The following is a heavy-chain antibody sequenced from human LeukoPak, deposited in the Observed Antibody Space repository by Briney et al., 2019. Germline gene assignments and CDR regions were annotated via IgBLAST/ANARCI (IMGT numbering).Heavy chain of an antibody. CDR3: ARGEGYYDGSGYYYYFDY. J-gene: IGHJ4*02. Sequence: GGSLRLSCAASGFTFSSYAMHWVRQAPGKGLEWVAVISYDGSNKYYADSVKGRFTISRDNSKNTLYLQMNSLRPEDTAVYYCARGEGYYDGSGYYYYFDYWGQGTLVTVSS. D-gene: IGHD3-22*01. CDR1: GFTFSSYA. V-gene: IGHV3-30-3*01. CDR2: ISYDGSNK.